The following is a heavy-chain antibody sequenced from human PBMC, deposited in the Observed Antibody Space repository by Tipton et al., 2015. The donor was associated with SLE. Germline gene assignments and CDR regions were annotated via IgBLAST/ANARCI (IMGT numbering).Heavy chain of an antibody. J-gene: IGHJ6*03. CDR2: IHHSGRT. D-gene: IGHD3-10*01. V-gene: IGHV4-39*07. Sequence: TLSLTCSVSGDSMSSGSHYWGWFRQPPGKGLEWIGNIHHSGRTYYNPSLISRPTMSVDTSNNQLSLRLSSVTAADTAVYYCARAAGGNYRPWYYYMDVWGKGTTVTVSS. CDR3: ARAAGGNYRPWYYYMDV. CDR1: GDSMSSGSHY.